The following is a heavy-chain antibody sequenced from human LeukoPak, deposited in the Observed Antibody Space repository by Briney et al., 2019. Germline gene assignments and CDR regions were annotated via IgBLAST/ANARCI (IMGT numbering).Heavy chain of an antibody. CDR1: GYTFTGYY. D-gene: IGHD2-8*01. CDR2: INPNSGGT. CDR3: ARQYCTNGVCYAAGVDY. Sequence: ASVKVSCKASGYTFTGYYMHWVRQAPGQGLEWMGWINPNSGGTNYAQKFQGRVTMTGDTSISTAYMELSRLRSDDTAVYYCARQYCTNGVCYAAGVDYWGQGTLVTVSS. V-gene: IGHV1-2*02. J-gene: IGHJ4*02.